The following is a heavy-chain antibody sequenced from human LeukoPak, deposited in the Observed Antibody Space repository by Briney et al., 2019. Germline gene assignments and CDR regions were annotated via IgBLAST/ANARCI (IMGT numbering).Heavy chain of an antibody. V-gene: IGHV1-69*13. CDR3: ARGDIVVVPAAADGYYYYYMDV. J-gene: IGHJ6*03. Sequence: SVMVSCKASGGTFSSYAISWVRQAPGQGLEWMGGIIPIFGTANYAQKFQGRVTITADESTSTAYMELSSLRSEDTAVYYCARGDIVVVPAAADGYYYYYMDVWGKGTTVTVSS. CDR2: IIPIFGTA. D-gene: IGHD2-2*01. CDR1: GGTFSSYA.